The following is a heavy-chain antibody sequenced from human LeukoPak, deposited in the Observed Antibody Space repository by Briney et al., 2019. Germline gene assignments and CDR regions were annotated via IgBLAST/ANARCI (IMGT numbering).Heavy chain of an antibody. V-gene: IGHV4-59*01. D-gene: IGHD6-13*01. CDR2: IYYSGST. J-gene: IGHJ4*02. CDR1: GGFISSYY. Sequence: SETLSLTCTVSGGFISSYYWSWIRQPPGKGLEWIGYIYYSGSTNYNPSLKSRVTISVDTSKNQFSLKLSSVTAADTAVYYCARGGEYGAAAGTDYWGQGTLVTVSS. CDR3: ARGGEYGAAAGTDY.